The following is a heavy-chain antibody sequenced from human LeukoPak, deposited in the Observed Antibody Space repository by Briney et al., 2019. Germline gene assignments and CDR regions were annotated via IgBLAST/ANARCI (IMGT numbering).Heavy chain of an antibody. CDR2: ISYDGSNK. J-gene: IGHJ4*02. Sequence: GGPLRLYCAASGFTFNNYWMTWVRQAPGKGLEWVAVISYDGSNKYYADSVKGRFTISRDNSKNTLYLQMNSLRAEDAAVYYCAKVGGAYSGSSGGNDYWGQGTLVTVSS. CDR3: AKVGGAYSGSSGGNDY. V-gene: IGHV3-30*18. CDR1: GFTFNNYW. D-gene: IGHD1-26*01.